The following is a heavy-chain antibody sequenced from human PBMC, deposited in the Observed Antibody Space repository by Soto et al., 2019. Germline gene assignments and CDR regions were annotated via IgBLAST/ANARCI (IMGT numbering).Heavy chain of an antibody. CDR2: IYYSGST. D-gene: IGHD3-10*01. V-gene: IGHV4-59*01. CDR1: GGSLSSYY. CDR3: ARWSDGSGSHPYYYGMDV. Sequence: QVQLQESGPGLVKPSETLSLTCTVSGGSLSSYYWSWIRQPPGKGLEWIGYIYYSGSTNYNPSLKRRVTISVDTSKNPFSLKLSSVTAADTAVYYCARWSDGSGSHPYYYGMDVWGQGTTVTVSS. J-gene: IGHJ6*02.